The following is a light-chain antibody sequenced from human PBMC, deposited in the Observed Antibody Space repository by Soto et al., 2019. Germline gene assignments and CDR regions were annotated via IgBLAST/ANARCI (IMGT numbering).Light chain of an antibody. CDR2: AAS. CDR3: QQYYSYPQA. J-gene: IGKJ1*01. Sequence: IQLTQSPSSLSASVGDRVTITCRASQGISSYLAWYQQKPGKAPKLLIYAASTLQSGVPSRFSGSGSGTDFTLTISCLQSEDFATYYCQQYYSYPQAFGQGTKVDI. CDR1: QGISSY. V-gene: IGKV1-9*01.